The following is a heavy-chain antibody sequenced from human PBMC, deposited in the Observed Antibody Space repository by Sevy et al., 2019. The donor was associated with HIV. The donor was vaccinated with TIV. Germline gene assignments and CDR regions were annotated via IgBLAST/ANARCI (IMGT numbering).Heavy chain of an antibody. Sequence: ASVKVSCKASGYTFTGYYMHWVRQAPGQGLEWMGWINPNSGGTNCAQKFQGRVTMTRDTSISTAYMELSRLRSDDTAVYYCARQGHSSGYYYYYYGMDVWGQGTTVTVSS. D-gene: IGHD3-22*01. J-gene: IGHJ6*02. CDR2: INPNSGGT. CDR1: GYTFTGYY. CDR3: ARQGHSSGYYYYYYGMDV. V-gene: IGHV1-2*02.